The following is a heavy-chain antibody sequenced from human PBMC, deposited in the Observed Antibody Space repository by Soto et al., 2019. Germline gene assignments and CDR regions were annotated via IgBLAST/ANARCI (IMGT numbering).Heavy chain of an antibody. CDR1: EFTFSSYA. Sequence: EVQLLESGGGLVQPGGSLRLSCAASEFTFSSYAMNWVRQAPGKGLEWVSAISGSGGSTNYADSVKGRFAISRDNSKNALYLQMDSLRAEDTAVYYCARGVGPTSYCAMDVWGQGTTVTVSS. CDR3: ARGVGPTSYCAMDV. CDR2: ISGSGGST. V-gene: IGHV3-23*01. D-gene: IGHD1-26*01. J-gene: IGHJ6*02.